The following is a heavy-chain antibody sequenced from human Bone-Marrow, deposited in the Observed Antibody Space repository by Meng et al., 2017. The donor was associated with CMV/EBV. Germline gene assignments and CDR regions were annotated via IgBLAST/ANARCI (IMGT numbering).Heavy chain of an antibody. V-gene: IGHV1-2*02. CDR1: GYTFTGYY. CDR2: INPNSGGT. Sequence: ASVKVSCKASGYTFTGYYMHWVRQAPGQGLEWMGWINPNSGGTNYAQKFQGRVTMTRDTSISTAYMELSRLRPDDTAVYYCASWSRSIFGVVIHYEFWGMDVWGQGTTVTVSS. D-gene: IGHD3-3*01. CDR3: ASWSRSIFGVVIHYEFWGMDV. J-gene: IGHJ6*02.